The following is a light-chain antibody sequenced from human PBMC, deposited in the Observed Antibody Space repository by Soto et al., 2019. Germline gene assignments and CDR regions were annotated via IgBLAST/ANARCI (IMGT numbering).Light chain of an antibody. V-gene: IGKV3-20*01. CDR3: QEYGSSPPT. CDR2: GAS. CDR1: QSVSRSY. J-gene: IGKJ1*01. Sequence: EIVLTQSPGTLSLSPGERATLSCRASQSVSRSYLAWYQQKPGQAPRLLIYGASSRATGIPDRVSGSGSGTDFTLTISRLEPEDVAVYFCQEYGSSPPTFGQGTKVDIK.